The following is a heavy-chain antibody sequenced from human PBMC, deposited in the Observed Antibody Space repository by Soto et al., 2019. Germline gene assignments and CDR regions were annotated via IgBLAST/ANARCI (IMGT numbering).Heavy chain of an antibody. CDR1: GGTFNTYA. CDR2: ISPMFGAA. CDR3: DREVQVHTPAFVY. D-gene: IGHD3-10*01. Sequence: QVQLVQSGAEMKKPGSSVKVSCQSSGGTFNTYAMNWVRQAPGQGPEWMGDISPMFGAANYAPKFQGRVTITADESTDTSYMQLSSLTSEDTALYFCDREVQVHTPAFVYWGQGTLVTVSS. J-gene: IGHJ4*02. V-gene: IGHV1-69*19.